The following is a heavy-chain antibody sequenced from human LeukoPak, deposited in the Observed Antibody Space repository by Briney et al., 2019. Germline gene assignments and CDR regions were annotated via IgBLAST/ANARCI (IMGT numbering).Heavy chain of an antibody. CDR2: ISTYNGNT. D-gene: IGHD2-2*01. Sequence: ASVKVSCKASGYTFTSSGISWVRQAPGQGLEWMGWISTYNGNTNYAQKLQGRVTMTTDTSTSTAYMELRSLRSDDTAVYYCARNVVAPAALTPWGQGTLVTVSS. CDR1: GYTFTSSG. CDR3: ARNVVAPAALTP. J-gene: IGHJ4*02. V-gene: IGHV1-18*01.